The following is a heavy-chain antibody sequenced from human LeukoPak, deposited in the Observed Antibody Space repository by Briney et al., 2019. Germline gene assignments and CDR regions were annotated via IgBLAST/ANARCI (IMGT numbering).Heavy chain of an antibody. J-gene: IGHJ6*03. V-gene: IGHV4-30-4*02. CDR1: GGSISSGDYY. Sequence: PSETLSLTCTVSGGSISSGDYYWSWIRQPPGKGLEWIGYIYYSGSTYYNPSLKSRVTISVDTSKNQFSLKLSSVSPADTAVYFCARVHANYYYMDVWGKGTTVTVSS. CDR3: ARVHANYYYMDV. CDR2: IYYSGST.